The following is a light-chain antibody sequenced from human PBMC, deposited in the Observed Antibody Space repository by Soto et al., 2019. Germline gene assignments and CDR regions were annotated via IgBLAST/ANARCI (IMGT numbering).Light chain of an antibody. J-gene: IGLJ3*02. CDR2: GNS. CDR3: PSYDSSLSGWV. Sequence: QSVLTQPPSVSGAPGQRVTISCTGSSSNIGAGYNVHWYQQLPGTAPKLLIYGNSNRPSGVPDRFSGSKSGTSASLAITGLHAEDEADYYCPSYDSSLSGWVFGGGPKLAVL. V-gene: IGLV1-40*01. CDR1: SSNIGAGYN.